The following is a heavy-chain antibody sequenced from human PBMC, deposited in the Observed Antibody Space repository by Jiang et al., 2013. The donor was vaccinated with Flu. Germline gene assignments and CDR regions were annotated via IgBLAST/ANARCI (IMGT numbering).Heavy chain of an antibody. CDR2: IVPILNIA. Sequence: GAEVKKPGSSVKVSCKASGGTFSSYSITWVRQAPGQGLEWMGRIVPILNIATYPQKFQGRVTITADKSTSTAYMELSSLRSEDTAVYYCARDHRGTMTTADTYFDSWGQGTLVTVSS. CDR3: ARDHRGTMTTADTYFDS. CDR1: GGTFSSYS. J-gene: IGHJ4*02. D-gene: IGHD4-17*01. V-gene: IGHV1-69*04.